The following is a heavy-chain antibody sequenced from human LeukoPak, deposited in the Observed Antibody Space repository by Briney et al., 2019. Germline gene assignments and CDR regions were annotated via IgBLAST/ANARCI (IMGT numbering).Heavy chain of an antibody. CDR3: AKSGQKSFDY. CDR2: IYSDGSGT. V-gene: IGHV3-74*01. Sequence: TGGSLRLSCAASGFTFSSYWMHWVRQAPGKGLVWVSRIYSDGSGTSYADSVKGRFTISRDNAKNTLYLQMNSLRAEDTAVYYCAKSGQKSFDYWGQGTLVTVSS. CDR1: GFTFSSYW. J-gene: IGHJ4*02.